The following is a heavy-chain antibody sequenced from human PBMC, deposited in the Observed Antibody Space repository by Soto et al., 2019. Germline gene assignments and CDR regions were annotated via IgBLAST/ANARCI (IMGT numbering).Heavy chain of an antibody. J-gene: IGHJ4*02. CDR2: IYYSGGT. CDR1: GTSIGSGDYY. Sequence: PSETLSLTCTVSGTSIGSGDYYWSWIRQHPGKGLEWIGYIYYSGGTYYNQSLKSRVTISVDTSKNQFSLELSSVTAADTDVYYCARYDYGSGNDYNIDYWGQGILVTVSSGSDLKLTSVTAADTAVYYCARDKITGLFDYWGQGTLVTVSS. CDR3: ARYDYGSGNDYNIDYWGQGILVTVSSGSDLKLTSVTAADTAVYYCARDKITGLFDY. V-gene: IGHV4-31*02. D-gene: IGHD3-10*01.